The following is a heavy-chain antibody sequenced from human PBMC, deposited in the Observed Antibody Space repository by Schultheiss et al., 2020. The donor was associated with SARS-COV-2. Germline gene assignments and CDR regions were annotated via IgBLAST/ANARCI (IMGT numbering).Heavy chain of an antibody. V-gene: IGHV3-30*04. J-gene: IGHJ4*02. CDR3: ARGVESGWYGLPVY. CDR2: ISHDGSNK. D-gene: IGHD6-19*01. CDR1: GFTFSDYA. Sequence: GESLKISCAASGFTFSDYAMHWVRQAPGKGLEWVTTISHDGSNKYYADSVKGRFTISRDNSKNTLYVRVNSLRVEDTAVYYCARGVESGWYGLPVYWGQGTLVTVSS.